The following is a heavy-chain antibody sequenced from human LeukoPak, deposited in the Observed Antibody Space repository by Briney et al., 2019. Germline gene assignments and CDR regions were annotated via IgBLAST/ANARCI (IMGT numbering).Heavy chain of an antibody. V-gene: IGHV3-7*01. CDR3: ARDLDYYATDQ. CDR1: GFTFGDYA. Sequence: GRSLRFSCTASGFTFGDYAMSWVRQAPGKGLEWVANIAKDGGAKHYVDSVKGRFTISRDNARSAVYLQMNSLRADDTAAYYCARDLDYYATDQWGQGTLVTVSS. J-gene: IGHJ5*02. D-gene: IGHD3/OR15-3a*01. CDR2: IAKDGGAK.